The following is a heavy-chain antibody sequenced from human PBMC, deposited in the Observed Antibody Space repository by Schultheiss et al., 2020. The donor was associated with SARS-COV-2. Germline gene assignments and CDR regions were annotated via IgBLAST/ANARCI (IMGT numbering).Heavy chain of an antibody. CDR1: GGSFSDHY. D-gene: IGHD6-19*01. V-gene: IGHV4-34*01. Sequence: SETLSLTCAVYGGSFSDHYWNWIRQPPGKGLEWIGEINHSGSTNYNPSLKSRVTISVDTSKNQFSLKLSSVTAADTAVYYCARGWFRLGGWSPHGMDVWGQGTTVTVSS. CDR3: ARGWFRLGGWSPHGMDV. J-gene: IGHJ6*02. CDR2: INHSGST.